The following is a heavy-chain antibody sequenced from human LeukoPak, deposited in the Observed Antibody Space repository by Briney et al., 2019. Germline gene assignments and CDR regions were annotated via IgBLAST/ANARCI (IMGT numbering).Heavy chain of an antibody. CDR3: ARDIRDTQHDYKRWYFDY. Sequence: TGGSLRLSCAASGFTFSSYSMNWVRQAPGKGLEWVSSISSSSSYIYYADSVKGRFTISRDNAKNSLYLQMNSLRAEDTAVYYCARDIRDTQHDYKRWYFDYWGQGTLVTVSS. CDR2: ISSSSSYI. V-gene: IGHV3-21*01. CDR1: GFTFSSYS. D-gene: IGHD4-11*01. J-gene: IGHJ4*02.